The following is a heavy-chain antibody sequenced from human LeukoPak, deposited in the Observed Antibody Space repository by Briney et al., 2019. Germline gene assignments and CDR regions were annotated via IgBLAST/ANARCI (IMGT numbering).Heavy chain of an antibody. V-gene: IGHV4-34*01. CDR2: INHSGST. CDR1: GGSFSGYY. J-gene: IGHJ6*03. Sequence: SETLSLTCAVYGGSFSGYYWSWIRQPPGKGLEWIGEINHSGSTNYNPSLKSRVTISVDTSKNQFSLKLSSVTAADTAVYYCARARGNYGLYVGYYYMDVWGKGTTVTVSS. D-gene: IGHD4-11*01. CDR3: ARARGNYGLYVGYYYMDV.